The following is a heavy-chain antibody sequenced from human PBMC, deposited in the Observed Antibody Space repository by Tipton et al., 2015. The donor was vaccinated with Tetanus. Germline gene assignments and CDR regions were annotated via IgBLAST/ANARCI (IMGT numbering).Heavy chain of an antibody. CDR1: GGSMSNNY. CDR3: ARANYEYPNKGPFDS. J-gene: IGHJ4*02. CDR2: IFHSGST. D-gene: IGHD3-3*01. Sequence: LRLSCAVSGGSMSNNYWSWIRQPPGKGLEWIAYIFHSGSTNYSPSLKSRVAISMDTSKNQISLKLSSVTAADTAVYYCARANYEYPNKGPFDSWGQGTLVIVSS. V-gene: IGHV4-59*01.